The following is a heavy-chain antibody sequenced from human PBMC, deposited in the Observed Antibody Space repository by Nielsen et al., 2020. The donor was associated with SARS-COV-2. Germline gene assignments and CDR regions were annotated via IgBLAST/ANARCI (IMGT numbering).Heavy chain of an antibody. J-gene: IGHJ4*02. CDR2: IIPILGIA. V-gene: IGHV1-69*04. Sequence: WVRQAPGQGLERMGRIIPILGIASYAQKFQGRVTITADKSTSTAYMELSSLRSEDTAVYYCARDSKLCSGGSCYPQGYWGQGTLVTVSS. CDR3: ARDSKLCSGGSCYPQGY. D-gene: IGHD2-15*01.